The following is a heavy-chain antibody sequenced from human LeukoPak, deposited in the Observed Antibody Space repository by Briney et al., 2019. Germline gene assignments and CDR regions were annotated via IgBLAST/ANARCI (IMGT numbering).Heavy chain of an antibody. V-gene: IGHV3-21*01. CDR3: ARGGVTTVTTNY. Sequence: PGGSLRLSCAASGFTFNIYGMSWVRQAPGKGLEWVSSVGGGNDIHYADSVKGRFTISRDNAKNSLYLQMNSLRAEDTAVYYCARGGVTTVTTNYWGQGTLVTVSS. D-gene: IGHD4-17*01. CDR2: VGGGNDI. CDR1: GFTFNIYG. J-gene: IGHJ4*02.